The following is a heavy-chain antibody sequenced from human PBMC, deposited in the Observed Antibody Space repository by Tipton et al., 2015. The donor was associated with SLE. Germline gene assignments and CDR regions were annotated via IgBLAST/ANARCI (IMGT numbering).Heavy chain of an antibody. J-gene: IGHJ4*02. Sequence: SLRLSCAASGFTFSSYAMHWVRQAPGKGLEWVAVLSYDASNRYYADSVKGRFTVSRDNSKNTVYLQMTSLRAGDTAVYYCARRAETQVWVPDNWGQGTLVTVSS. CDR1: GFTFSSYA. CDR2: LSYDASNR. V-gene: IGHV3-30*04. CDR3: ARRAETQVWVPDN. D-gene: IGHD5-18*01.